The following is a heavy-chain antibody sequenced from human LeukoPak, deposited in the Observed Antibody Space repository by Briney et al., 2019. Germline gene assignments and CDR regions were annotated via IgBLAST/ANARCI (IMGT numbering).Heavy chain of an antibody. J-gene: IGHJ4*02. D-gene: IGHD3-22*01. CDR2: IDWDDDK. Sequence: SGPTLVNPTQTLTLTCTLSGFSLSTNGMCVSWIRQPPGKALEWLARIDWDDDKYYSPSLKTRLTISKDTSKNQVVLTMTNMDPVDTATYYCARTHYYDSSGYSLDYWGQGTLVTVSS. CDR1: GFSLSTNGMC. V-gene: IGHV2-70*11. CDR3: ARTHYYDSSGYSLDY.